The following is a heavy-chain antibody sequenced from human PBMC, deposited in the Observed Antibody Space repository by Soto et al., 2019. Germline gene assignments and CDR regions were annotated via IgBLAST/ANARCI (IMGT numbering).Heavy chain of an antibody. J-gene: IGHJ3*01. CDR3: ARVKVPAAILGAFDL. D-gene: IGHD2-2*02. V-gene: IGHV1-18*01. Sequence: QVQLVQSGAEMKKPGASVKVSCKASGYTFSTYGITWVRQAPGQGLDWMGWINPFKGDTNSAARFQDRVTMTTDTSTRTAYRERRSLRSDDTAVYYCARVKVPAAILGAFDLGGQGTLVTVSS. CDR2: INPFKGDT. CDR1: GYTFSTYG.